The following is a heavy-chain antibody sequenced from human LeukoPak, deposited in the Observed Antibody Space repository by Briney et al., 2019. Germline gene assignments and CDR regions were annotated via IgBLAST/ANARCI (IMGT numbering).Heavy chain of an antibody. V-gene: IGHV3-23*01. CDR3: AKFRGAADHYYYYMHV. CDR1: GFTFSRYA. D-gene: IGHD3-16*01. J-gene: IGHJ6*03. CDR2: IIDSGAHT. Sequence: GGSLRLSCAASGFTFSRYAMTWVRQAPGKGLEWVSFIIDSGAHTYSADSVKGRFSVSRDNSKNTVYLQMNSLRVEDTAVYYCAKFRGAADHYYYYMHVWGNGTTVTVSS.